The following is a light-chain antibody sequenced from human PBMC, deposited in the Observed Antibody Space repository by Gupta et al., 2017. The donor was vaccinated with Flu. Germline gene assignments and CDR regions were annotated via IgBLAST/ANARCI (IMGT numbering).Light chain of an antibody. CDR2: RSY. CDR3: AAWDDSLDAGV. J-gene: IGLJ3*02. Sequence: QSVLTQPPSAPGTPGQTVTISCSGSSFNIGGNYVYWFQQLPGAAPKLLIYRSYQRPSGVPDRFSASKSGTSASLAISGLRSEDEADYYCAAWDDSLDAGVFGGGTKVTVL. V-gene: IGLV1-47*01. CDR1: SFNIGGNY.